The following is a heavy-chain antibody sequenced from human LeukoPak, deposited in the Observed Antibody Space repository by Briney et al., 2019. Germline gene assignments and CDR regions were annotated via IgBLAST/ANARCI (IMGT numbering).Heavy chain of an antibody. D-gene: IGHD5-18*01. Sequence: PSETLSLTCAVYGGSFSGYYWSWIRQPPGKGLEWIGETNHSGSTNYNPSLKSRVTISVDTSKNQFSLKLSSVTAADTAVYYCARVPAFRGGYGYAYYYYMDVWGKGTTVTISS. J-gene: IGHJ6*03. CDR2: TNHSGST. V-gene: IGHV4-34*01. CDR3: ARVPAFRGGYGYAYYYYMDV. CDR1: GGSFSGYY.